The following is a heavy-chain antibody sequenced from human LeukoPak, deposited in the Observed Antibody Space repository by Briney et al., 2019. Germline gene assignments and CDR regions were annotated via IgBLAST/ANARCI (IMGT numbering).Heavy chain of an antibody. J-gene: IGHJ4*02. CDR2: INHSGST. CDR1: GGSFSGYY. CDR3: ARLLKRWLRYFDWANYYFDY. D-gene: IGHD3-9*01. Sequence: SETLSLTCAVYGGSFSGYYWSWIRHPPGKWLEWIGEINHSGSTNYNPSLKSRVTISVDTSKNQFSLKLSSVTAADTAVYYCARLLKRWLRYFDWANYYFDYWGQGTLVTVSS. V-gene: IGHV4-34*01.